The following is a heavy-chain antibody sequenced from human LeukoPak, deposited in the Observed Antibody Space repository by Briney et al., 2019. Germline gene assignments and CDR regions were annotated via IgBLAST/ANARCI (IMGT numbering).Heavy chain of an antibody. CDR2: IIPIFGTA. CDR3: ARVGDFWSGYSYYYYYYMDV. CDR1: GGTFSSYA. V-gene: IGHV1-69*05. D-gene: IGHD3-3*01. Sequence: ASVKVSCKASGGTFSSYAISWVRQAPGQGLEWMGGIIPIFGTANYAQKFQGRVTITTDESTSTAYMELSSLRSEDTAVCYCARVGDFWSGYSYYYYYYMDVWGKGTTVTVSS. J-gene: IGHJ6*03.